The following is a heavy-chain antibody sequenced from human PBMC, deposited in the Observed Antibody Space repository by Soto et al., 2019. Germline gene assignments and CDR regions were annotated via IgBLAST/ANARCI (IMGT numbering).Heavy chain of an antibody. J-gene: IGHJ6*02. CDR1: GYTFTSYG. Sequence: QVQLVQSGAEVKKPGASVKVSCKASGYTFTSYGISWVRQAPGQGLAWMGWISAYNGNTNYAQKLQGRVTMSTDTSTSTAYMELRSLRSDDTAVYYCARNFPYYYDSSGYAYYYYYGMDVWGQGTTVTVSS. V-gene: IGHV1-18*01. CDR3: ARNFPYYYDSSGYAYYYYYGMDV. CDR2: ISAYNGNT. D-gene: IGHD3-22*01.